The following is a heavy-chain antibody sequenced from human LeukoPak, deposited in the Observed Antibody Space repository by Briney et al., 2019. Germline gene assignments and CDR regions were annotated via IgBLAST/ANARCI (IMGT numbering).Heavy chain of an antibody. CDR2: INVDHGDT. CDR3: ARGDDYVWGSLSYFDF. J-gene: IGHJ4*02. CDR1: GYSFTDYA. D-gene: IGHD3-16*01. Sequence: GTSVKVSCETSGYSFTDYAIHWVRQAPGQRLEWMGWINVDHGDTEYSQIFQGRVTMTRDISATTAYLELSSLRSEDTAVYYCARGDDYVWGSLSYFDFWGQGTLVSVSS. V-gene: IGHV1-3*01.